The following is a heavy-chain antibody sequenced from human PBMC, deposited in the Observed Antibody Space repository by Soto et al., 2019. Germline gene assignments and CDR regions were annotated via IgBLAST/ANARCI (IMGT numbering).Heavy chain of an antibody. CDR2: ISGSSDSM. J-gene: IGHJ4*02. CDR3: ASPSSSWSQYYFDY. V-gene: IGHV3-48*01. D-gene: IGHD6-13*01. Sequence: GDSLRLSFASSGFTFRSYYMSWFRQAPGKGLEWVSHISGSSDSMKYADSVKGRFTISRDNAKNSLFLELSSLRSEDTAVYYCASPSSSWSQYYFDYWGQGTLVTVSS. CDR1: GFTFRSYY.